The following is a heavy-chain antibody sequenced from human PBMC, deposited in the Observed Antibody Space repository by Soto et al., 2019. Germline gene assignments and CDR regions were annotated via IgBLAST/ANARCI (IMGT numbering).Heavy chain of an antibody. CDR1: GGSIGICGHY. D-gene: IGHD3-16*01. J-gene: IGHJ4*02. V-gene: IGHV4-31*07. CDR3: LGVPDY. Sequence: SETLSLTGTVSGGSIGICGHYWNWIRQHPGKGREWIGYIYYSGSTYYNPALKSRVTISVDTSKNQFSLKLSSVTAADTAVYYRLGVPDYWGQGTLVTVSS. CDR2: IYYSGST.